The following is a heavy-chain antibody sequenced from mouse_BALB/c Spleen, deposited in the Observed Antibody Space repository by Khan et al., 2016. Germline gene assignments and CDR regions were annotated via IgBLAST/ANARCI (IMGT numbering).Heavy chain of an antibody. CDR1: GYAFTNYL. CDR3: ARGYDWYFDV. D-gene: IGHD2-14*01. Sequence: QGQLQQSGAELVRPGTSVKVSCKASGYAFTNYLIEWVKQRPGQGLEWIGVINPGSGGTNYNETFKGKATLTADKSSSTAYMQLSSLTSDDSAVYFCARGYDWYFDVWGAGTTVTVSS. V-gene: IGHV1-54*01. CDR2: INPGSGGT. J-gene: IGHJ1*01.